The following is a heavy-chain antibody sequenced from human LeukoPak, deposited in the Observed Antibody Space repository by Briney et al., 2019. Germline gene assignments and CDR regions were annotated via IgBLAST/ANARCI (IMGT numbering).Heavy chain of an antibody. CDR2: IYDTGTK. J-gene: IGHJ6*03. CDR3: ARDVLPAAGKIGPQYYMDV. Sequence: PGGSLRLSCAASGFTVSSNYMSWVRQAPGKGPEWVSVIYDTGTKYYADSVKGRFTVSRDSSKKTLSLQMNSLRVEDTAVYYCARDVLPAAGKIGPQYYMDVWGKGTTVTVAS. CDR1: GFTVSSNY. V-gene: IGHV3-53*01. D-gene: IGHD6-13*01.